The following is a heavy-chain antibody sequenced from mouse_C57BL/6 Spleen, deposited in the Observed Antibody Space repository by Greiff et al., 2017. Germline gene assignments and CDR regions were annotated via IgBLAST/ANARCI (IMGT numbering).Heavy chain of an antibody. D-gene: IGHD1-1*01. CDR2: ILPGSGST. CDR1: GYTLTGYW. CDR3: EKPLYYGSRGYYAMDY. Sequence: QVQLKQSGAELMKPGASVKLSCKATGYTLTGYWIEWVKQRPGHGLEWIGEILPGSGSTNYNEKFKGKATFTADTSSNTAYMQLSSLTTEDSAIYYCEKPLYYGSRGYYAMDYWGQGTSVTVSS. V-gene: IGHV1-9*01. J-gene: IGHJ4*01.